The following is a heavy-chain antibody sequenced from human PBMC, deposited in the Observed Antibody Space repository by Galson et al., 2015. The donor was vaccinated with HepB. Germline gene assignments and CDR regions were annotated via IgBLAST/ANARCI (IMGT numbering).Heavy chain of an antibody. D-gene: IGHD6-13*01. J-gene: IGHJ3*02. CDR1: GFTFSSYA. CDR2: ISGSGGST. Sequence: SLRLSCAASGFTFSSYAMSWVRQAPGKGLEWVSAISGSGGSTYYADSVKGRFTISRDNSKNTLYLQMNSLRAEDTAVYYCAKDYRSWRPIAAVDDAFDIWGQGTMVTVSS. CDR3: AKDYRSWRPIAAVDDAFDI. V-gene: IGHV3-23*01.